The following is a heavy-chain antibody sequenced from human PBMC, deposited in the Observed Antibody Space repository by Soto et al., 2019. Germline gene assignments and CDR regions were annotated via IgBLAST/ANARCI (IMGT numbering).Heavy chain of an antibody. CDR1: GFTSGKYA. J-gene: IGHJ3*02. V-gene: IGHV3-23*01. D-gene: IGHD2-15*01. CDR2: IGGGGDYT. Sequence: EVQLLESGGGLVQPGGSLTLTCIVSGFTSGKYAMSWVRQAPGKGLEWVSEIGGGGDYTNYADSVRGRFTMSRDNSKNTLYLHMSSLKVEDTAVYYCAKDEVAANGRADAFDIWGQGTVVTVSS. CDR3: AKDEVAANGRADAFDI.